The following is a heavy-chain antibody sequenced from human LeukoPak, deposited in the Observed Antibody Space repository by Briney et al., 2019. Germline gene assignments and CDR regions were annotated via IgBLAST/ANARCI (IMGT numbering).Heavy chain of an antibody. CDR3: VRHGGDSGYSPFDY. D-gene: IGHD3-22*01. CDR2: IYYSGNT. CDR1: GGSISSSTYY. V-gene: IGHV4-39*01. Sequence: SETLPLTCTVSGGSISSSTYYWGWIRQPPGKGLEWIGTIYYSGNTYYNPSLKSRVTISLDTSKNQFSLKLSSVTAADTAVYYCVRHGGDSGYSPFDYWGQGTLVTVSS. J-gene: IGHJ4*02.